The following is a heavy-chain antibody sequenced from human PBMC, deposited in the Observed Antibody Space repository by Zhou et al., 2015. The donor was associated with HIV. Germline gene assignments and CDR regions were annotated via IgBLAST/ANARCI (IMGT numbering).Heavy chain of an antibody. J-gene: IGHJ3*01. V-gene: IGHV1-69*06. CDR1: GGTFSGSD. Sequence: LVQSGTEVRKPGSSVKVSCKANGGTFSGSDISWVRQAPGQGLEWMGTSTPMFETETYAEKFRARLTITVDKSTSAAYMELSSLTSEDAAVYFCARSSVNHDYAFDLWGQGTNVIVSS. CDR2: STPMFETE. D-gene: IGHD3-22*01. CDR3: ARSSVNHDYAFDL.